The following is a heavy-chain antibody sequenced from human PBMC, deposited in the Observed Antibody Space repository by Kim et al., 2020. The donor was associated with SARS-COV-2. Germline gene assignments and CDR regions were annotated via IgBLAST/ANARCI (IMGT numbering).Heavy chain of an antibody. CDR2: IIPIFGTP. V-gene: IGHV1-69*13. CDR1: GGTFSSYA. Sequence: SVKVSCKASGGTFSSYAITWVRQAPGQGLEWMGGIIPIFGTPSYAQKFQGRVTITADESTSTAYMELSSLRSEDTAVYYCARDICSGGSCYSPNWFDPWGQGTLVTVSS. J-gene: IGHJ5*02. CDR3: ARDICSGGSCYSPNWFDP. D-gene: IGHD2-15*01.